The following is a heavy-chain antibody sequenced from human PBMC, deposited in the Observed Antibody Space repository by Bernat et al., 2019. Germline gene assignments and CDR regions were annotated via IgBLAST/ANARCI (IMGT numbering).Heavy chain of an antibody. V-gene: IGHV1-24*01. CDR3: ARAFYCSSTSCYSYYGMDV. D-gene: IGHD2-2*01. Sequence: QVQLVQSGAEVKKPGASVKVSCKVSGYTLTELSMHWVRQAPGKGLEWMGGFDPEDGETIYAQKFQGRVTMTEDTSTDTAYMELSSLRSDDTAVYYCARAFYCSSTSCYSYYGMDVWGQGTTVTVSS. J-gene: IGHJ6*02. CDR2: FDPEDGET. CDR1: GYTLTELS.